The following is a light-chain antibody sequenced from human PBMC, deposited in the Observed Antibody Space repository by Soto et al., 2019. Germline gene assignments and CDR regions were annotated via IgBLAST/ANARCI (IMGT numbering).Light chain of an antibody. CDR3: QMYGSSPLWT. Sequence: EFVLTQSPGTLSLSPGERATLSCRASQSVSSSYLIWYQQKPGRAPRLLMHGASNRATGIPDRFSGSWSGTDFTLTISSLEPEDFAVYYCQMYGSSPLWTFGQGTKVEIK. J-gene: IGKJ1*01. CDR1: QSVSSSY. V-gene: IGKV3-20*01. CDR2: GAS.